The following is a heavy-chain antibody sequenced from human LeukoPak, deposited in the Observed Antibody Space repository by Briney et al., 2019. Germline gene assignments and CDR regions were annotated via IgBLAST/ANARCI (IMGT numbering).Heavy chain of an antibody. V-gene: IGHV1-18*01. CDR1: GGTFSSYA. CDR3: ARADSPYYYGSGSW. CDR2: ISAYNGNT. Sequence: ASVKVSCKASGGTFSSYAISWVRQAPGQGLEWMGWISAYNGNTNYAQKLQGRVTMTTDTSTNTAYMELRSLRSDDTAVYYCARADSPYYYGSGSWWGQGTLVTVSS. J-gene: IGHJ4*02. D-gene: IGHD3-10*01.